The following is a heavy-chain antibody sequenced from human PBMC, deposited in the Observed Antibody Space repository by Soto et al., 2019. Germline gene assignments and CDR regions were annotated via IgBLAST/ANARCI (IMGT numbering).Heavy chain of an antibody. CDR1: GFTFSSYS. D-gene: IGHD2-15*01. CDR2: ISSSSSTI. Sequence: PGGSLRLSCAASGFTFSSYSMNWVRQAPGKGLEWVSYISSSSSTIYYADSVKGRFTISRDNAKNSLYLQMNSLRAEDTAVYYCARSSDPSHPRGVGAFGIWGQGTMVTVSS. CDR3: ARSSDPSHPRGVGAFGI. J-gene: IGHJ3*02. V-gene: IGHV3-48*01.